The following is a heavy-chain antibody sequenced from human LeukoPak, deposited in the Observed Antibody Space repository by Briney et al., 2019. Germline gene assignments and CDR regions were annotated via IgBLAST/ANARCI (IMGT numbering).Heavy chain of an antibody. CDR3: ARASSSPGSGYYPFDY. D-gene: IGHD3-3*01. V-gene: IGHV4-59*01. Sequence: SETLSLTCTVADVFISNYFGSLSRQPPGKVLGWIGYIHYTGNTNYNPSLKTRLLIPIHTSNNQFPLNLRSVTAADTALHFCARASSSPGSGYYPFDYWGQGILVTVSS. CDR1: DVFISNYF. J-gene: IGHJ4*02. CDR2: IHYTGNT.